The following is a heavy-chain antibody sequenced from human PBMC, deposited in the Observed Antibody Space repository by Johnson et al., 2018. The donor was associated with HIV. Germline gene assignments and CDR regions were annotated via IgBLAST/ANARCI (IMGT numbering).Heavy chain of an antibody. J-gene: IGHJ3*02. CDR2: ISYDGSNK. D-gene: IGHD6-13*01. V-gene: IGHV3-30*03. CDR1: GFTFSSYG. Sequence: QEKLVESGGGVVQPGRSLRLSCAASGFTFSSYGMHWVRQAPGKGLEWVAVISYDGSNKYYADSVKGRFTISRDNSKNTLYLQMNSLRAEDTAVYYCAPAGPDAFDIWGQGTMVTVSS. CDR3: APAGPDAFDI.